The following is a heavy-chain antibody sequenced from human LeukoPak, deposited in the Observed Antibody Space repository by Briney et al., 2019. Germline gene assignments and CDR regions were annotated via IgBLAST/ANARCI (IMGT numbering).Heavy chain of an antibody. J-gene: IGHJ6*02. Sequence: SETLSLTCTVSGGSISSYYWSWIRQPPGKGLEWIGYIYYSGSTNYNPSLKSRVTISVDTSKNQFSLKLSSVTAADTAVYYCARREVWSRYYGMDVWGQGTTVTVSS. V-gene: IGHV4-59*08. D-gene: IGHD3-16*01. CDR2: IYYSGST. CDR3: ARREVWSRYYGMDV. CDR1: GGSISSYY.